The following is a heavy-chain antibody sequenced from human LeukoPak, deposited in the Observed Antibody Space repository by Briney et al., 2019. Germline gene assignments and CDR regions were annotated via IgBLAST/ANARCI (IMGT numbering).Heavy chain of an antibody. V-gene: IGHV3-49*03. CDR3: TRVGIAARSRYDY. J-gene: IGHJ4*02. Sequence: GGSLRLSCTASGFTFGDYAMSWFRQAPGKGLEWVGFIRSKACGGTTEYAASVKGRFTISRDDSKSIAYLQMNSLKTEDTAVYYCTRVGIAARSRYDYWGQGTLVTVSS. CDR2: IRSKACGGTT. CDR1: GFTFGDYA. D-gene: IGHD6-6*01.